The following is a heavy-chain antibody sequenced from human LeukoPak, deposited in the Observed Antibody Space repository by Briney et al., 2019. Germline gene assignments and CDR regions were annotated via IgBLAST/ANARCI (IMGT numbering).Heavy chain of an antibody. CDR2: ISDSGGRT. CDR3: ARDHNWAFDN. V-gene: IGHV3-23*01. J-gene: IGHJ4*02. Sequence: GGSLRLSCAVSGITLSNYGMSWVRQAPGKGLEWVAGISDSGGRTNYADSVKGRFTISSDTATKSVYLQMDSLRAEDTAVYYCARDHNWAFDNWGQGTLVTVSS. D-gene: IGHD1-20*01. CDR1: GITLSNYG.